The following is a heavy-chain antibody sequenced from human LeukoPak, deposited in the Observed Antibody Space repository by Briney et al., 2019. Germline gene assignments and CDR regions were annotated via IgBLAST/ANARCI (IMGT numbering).Heavy chain of an antibody. J-gene: IGHJ5*02. CDR3: ARGYSSSWYWFDP. D-gene: IGHD6-13*01. V-gene: IGHV1-2*02. CDR1: GYTFTGYY. CDR2: INLNSGGT. Sequence: ASVKVSCKASGYTFTGYYIHWVRQAPGQGLEWMGWINLNSGGTNYAQKFQGRVTMTRDTSISTAYMELSRLRSDDTAVYYCARGYSSSWYWFDPWGQGTLVTVSS.